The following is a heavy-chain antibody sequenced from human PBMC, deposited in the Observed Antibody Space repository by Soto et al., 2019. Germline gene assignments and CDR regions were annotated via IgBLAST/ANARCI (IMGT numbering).Heavy chain of an antibody. D-gene: IGHD2-15*01. Sequence: SGPTLVNPTQTLTLTCTFSGFSLSTSGVGVGWIRQPPGKALEWLALIYWDDDKRYSPSLKSRLTITKDTSKNQVVLTLTNMDPVDTATYSCAHSGYCSGGSCLRWFDPWGQGTLVTVSS. CDR2: IYWDDDK. CDR1: GFSLSTSGVG. J-gene: IGHJ5*02. CDR3: AHSGYCSGGSCLRWFDP. V-gene: IGHV2-5*02.